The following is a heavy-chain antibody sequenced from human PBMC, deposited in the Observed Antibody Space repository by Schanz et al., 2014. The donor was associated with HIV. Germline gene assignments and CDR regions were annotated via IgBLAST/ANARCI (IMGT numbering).Heavy chain of an antibody. D-gene: IGHD2-2*01. CDR1: GYTFTGYF. V-gene: IGHV1-2*02. CDR3: ARDRGSISWMGRAFDI. CDR2: MNPYSGVT. J-gene: IGHJ3*02. Sequence: QVQLVQSGAEMKKPGASVKVSCKTSGYTFTGYFMHWVRQAPGQGLEWMGWMNPYSGVTEDAQKFQGRVTMTRDTSIDRAYIAVNRLRYDDTAVDYCARDRGSISWMGRAFDIWGQGTMVTVSS.